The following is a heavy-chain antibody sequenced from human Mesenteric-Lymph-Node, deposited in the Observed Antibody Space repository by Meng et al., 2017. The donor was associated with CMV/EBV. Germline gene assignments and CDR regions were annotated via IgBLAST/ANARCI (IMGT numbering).Heavy chain of an antibody. D-gene: IGHD2-2*01. J-gene: IGHJ4*02. CDR1: GGSISSSSYY. CDR2: IWYDGSNE. CDR3: AKLLVGYCSSYSCPNVDFEY. V-gene: IGHV3-33*06. Sequence: GGSLRLSCTVSGGSISSSSYYWGWIRQPPGKGLEWVALIWYDGSNEYYADSVKGRFTISRDNSKNTLYLQMNSLRVEDTAMYYCAKLLVGYCSSYSCPNVDFEYWGQGTLVTVSS.